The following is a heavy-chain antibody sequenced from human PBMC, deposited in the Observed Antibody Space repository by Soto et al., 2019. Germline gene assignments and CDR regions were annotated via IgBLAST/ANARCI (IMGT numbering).Heavy chain of an antibody. CDR3: ARIAVAAYGYYYYYGMEV. Sequence: AXVKVSCKASGGTFSSYAISWGRQAPGQGLEWMGGIIPIFGTANYAQKFQGRVTITADESTSTAYMELSSLRSEDTAVYYCARIAVAAYGYYYYYGMEVWGQGTTVTVSS. D-gene: IGHD6-19*01. CDR2: IIPIFGTA. V-gene: IGHV1-69*13. CDR1: GGTFSSYA. J-gene: IGHJ6*02.